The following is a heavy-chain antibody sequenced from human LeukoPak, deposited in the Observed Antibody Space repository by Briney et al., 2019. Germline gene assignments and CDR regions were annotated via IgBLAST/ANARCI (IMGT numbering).Heavy chain of an antibody. D-gene: IGHD6-19*01. V-gene: IGHV3-20*01. J-gene: IGHJ4*02. CDR2: INWNGGST. CDR3: ARDRAVAGKGQIDY. CDR1: GFTFDDYG. Sequence: GGSLRLSCAASGFTFDDYGMSWVRQAPGKGLEWVSGINWNGGSTGYADSVKGRFTISRDNAKNSLYLQMNSLRAEDTALYHCARDRAVAGKGQIDYWGQGTLVTVSS.